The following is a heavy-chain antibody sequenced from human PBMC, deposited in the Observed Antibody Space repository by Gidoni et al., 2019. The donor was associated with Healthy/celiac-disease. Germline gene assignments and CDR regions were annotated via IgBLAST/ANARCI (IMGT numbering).Heavy chain of an antibody. CDR2: IYYSGST. CDR3: ASNRGGYRIDY. CDR1: GGSISSSSYY. Sequence: QLQLQESGPGLVKPSETLSLTCPVSGGSISSSSYYWGWIRQPPGKGLEWIGSIYYSGSTYYNPSLKSRVTISVDTSKNQFSLKLSSVTAADTAVYYCASNRGGYRIDYWGQGTLVTVSS. V-gene: IGHV4-39*07. J-gene: IGHJ4*02. D-gene: IGHD5-12*01.